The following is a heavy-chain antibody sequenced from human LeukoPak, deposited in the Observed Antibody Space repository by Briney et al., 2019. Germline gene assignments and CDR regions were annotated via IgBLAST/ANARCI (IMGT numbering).Heavy chain of an antibody. CDR2: IYYSGST. J-gene: IGHJ2*01. CDR1: GGSISSYY. Sequence: SETLSLTCTVSGGSISSYYWSWIRQPPGKGLEWIGYIYYSGSTNYNPSLKSRVTISVDTSKNKFSLKLSAVTAADTAVYYCARGVHGDYRWYFDLWGRGTLVTVSS. CDR3: ARGVHGDYRWYFDL. V-gene: IGHV4-59*01. D-gene: IGHD4-17*01.